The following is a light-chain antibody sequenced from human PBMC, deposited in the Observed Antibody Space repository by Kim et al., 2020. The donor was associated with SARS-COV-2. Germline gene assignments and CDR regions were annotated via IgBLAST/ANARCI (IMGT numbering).Light chain of an antibody. CDR1: NIGSKS. CDR3: QVWDSSSDHPV. Sequence: SYELTQPPSVSVAPGKTARITCGGNNIGSKSVHWYQQKPGQAPVLVIYYASDRPSGIPERFSGSNSGNTATLTISRVEAGDEADYYCQVWDSSSDHPVFGGGTQLTVL. V-gene: IGLV3-21*04. J-gene: IGLJ3*02. CDR2: YAS.